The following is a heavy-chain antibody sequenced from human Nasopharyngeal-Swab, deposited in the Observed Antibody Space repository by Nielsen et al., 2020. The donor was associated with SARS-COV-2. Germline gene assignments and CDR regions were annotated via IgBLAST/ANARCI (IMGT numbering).Heavy chain of an antibody. J-gene: IGHJ4*02. CDR3: ARHSRVTTVVVVTLFDY. CDR1: GTSITDNNYY. CDR2: ITYRGPT. V-gene: IGHV4-39*01. Sequence: SETLSLTCTVSGTSITDNNYYWAWIRQPPGKGLEWIGSITYRGPTFYNPSLNSRVSISVDASQNQFSLNLWSVTAADTAVFYCARHSRVTTVVVVTLFDYWGRGSLVTVSS. D-gene: IGHD3-22*01.